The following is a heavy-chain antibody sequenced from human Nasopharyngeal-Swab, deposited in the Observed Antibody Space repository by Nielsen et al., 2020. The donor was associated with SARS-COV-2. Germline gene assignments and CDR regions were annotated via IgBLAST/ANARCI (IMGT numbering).Heavy chain of an antibody. CDR1: GYTFTSYH. V-gene: IGHV3-30*04. D-gene: IGHD4-17*01. Sequence: SCKASGYTFTSYHMHWVRQAPGKGLEWVAIISYDGSNQFYADSVKGRFTVSRDNSKNTLYLQMSSLTREDTAIYYCARGKDGVYYYYGMDVWGQGTTVTVSS. J-gene: IGHJ6*02. CDR3: ARGKDGVYYYYGMDV. CDR2: ISYDGSNQ.